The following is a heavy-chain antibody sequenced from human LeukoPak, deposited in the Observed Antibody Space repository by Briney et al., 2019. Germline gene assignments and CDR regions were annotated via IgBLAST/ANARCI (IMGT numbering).Heavy chain of an antibody. J-gene: IGHJ6*02. CDR1: GYSFTSYW. CDR3: ALTKDSSGWYRSDYYGMDV. CDR2: IYPGDSDT. D-gene: IGHD6-19*01. V-gene: IGHV5-51*01. Sequence: GESLKISCKGSGYSFTSYWIGWVRQMPGKGLGWMGIIYPGDSDTRYSPSFQGQVTISADKSISTAYLQWSSLKASDTAMYYCALTKDSSGWYRSDYYGMDVWGQGTTVTVSS.